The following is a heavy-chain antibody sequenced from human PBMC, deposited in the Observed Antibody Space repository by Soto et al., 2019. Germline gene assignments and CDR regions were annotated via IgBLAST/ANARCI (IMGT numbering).Heavy chain of an antibody. CDR2: INAGNGNT. J-gene: IGHJ3*02. CDR1: GYTFTSYA. Sequence: QVQLVQSGAEVKKPGASVKVSCKASGYTFTSYAMHWVRQAPGQRREWMGWINAGNGNTKYSQKFQGRVTITRDTSASTAYMELSSLRSEDTAVYYCARVGYCSGGSCYPGAFDIWGQGTMVTVSS. D-gene: IGHD2-15*01. CDR3: ARVGYCSGGSCYPGAFDI. V-gene: IGHV1-3*01.